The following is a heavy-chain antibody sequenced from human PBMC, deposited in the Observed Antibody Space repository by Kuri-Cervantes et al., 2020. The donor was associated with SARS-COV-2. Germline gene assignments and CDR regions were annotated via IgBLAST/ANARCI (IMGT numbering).Heavy chain of an antibody. CDR1: GFTFSSYA. CDR2: ISYDGSNK. J-gene: IGHJ4*02. V-gene: IGHV3-30-3*01. Sequence: GGSLRLSCAASGFTFSSYAMHWVRQAPGKGLEWVAVISYDGSNKYYADSVKGRCTISRDNSKNTLYLQMNSLRAEDTAVYYCAREASSGWYGLSQYYFDYWGQGTLVTVSS. CDR3: AREASSGWYGLSQYYFDY. D-gene: IGHD6-19*01.